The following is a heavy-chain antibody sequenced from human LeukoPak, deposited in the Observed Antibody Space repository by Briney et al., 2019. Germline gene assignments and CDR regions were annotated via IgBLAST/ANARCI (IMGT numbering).Heavy chain of an antibody. CDR2: IIPIFGTA. J-gene: IGHJ3*02. V-gene: IGHV1-69*05. CDR3: AREGELLGGFDI. CDR1: GGTFSSYA. D-gene: IGHD1-7*01. Sequence: ASVKVSCKASGGTFSSYAISWVRQAPGQGLEWMGGIIPIFGTANYAQKFQGRVTMTRDTSTSTVYMELSSLRSEDTAVYYCAREGELLGGFDIWGQGAMVTVSS.